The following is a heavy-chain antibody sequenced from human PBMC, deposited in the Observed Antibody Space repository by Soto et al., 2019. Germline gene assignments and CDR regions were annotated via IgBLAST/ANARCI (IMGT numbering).Heavy chain of an antibody. CDR2: IYYSGST. D-gene: IGHD1-26*01. CDR3: VRHQIPVGASFYGSGMDV. J-gene: IGHJ6*02. V-gene: IGHV4-61*01. CDR1: GDSVSSGSYY. Sequence: SETLSLTCTVSGDSVSSGSYYWTWIRETPGKGLEWMGYIYYSGSTKYNPSLRSRVTISLDISKNQFSLNLSSVTAADTAVYYCVRHQIPVGASFYGSGMDVWGPGTAVTVSS.